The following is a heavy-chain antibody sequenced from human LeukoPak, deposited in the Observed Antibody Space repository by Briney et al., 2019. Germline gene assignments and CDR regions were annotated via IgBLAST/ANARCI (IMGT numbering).Heavy chain of an antibody. CDR3: ANLMVRGVISDNWFAP. J-gene: IGHJ5*02. CDR1: GFTFSSYA. CDR2: ISGSGGST. D-gene: IGHD3-10*01. Sequence: AGGSLRLSCAASGFTFSSYAMSWVRQAPGKGLEWVSAISGSGGSTYYADSVKGRFTISRDNSKNALYLQMNSLRAEDTAVYYCANLMVRGVISDNWFAPWGQGTLVTVSS. V-gene: IGHV3-23*01.